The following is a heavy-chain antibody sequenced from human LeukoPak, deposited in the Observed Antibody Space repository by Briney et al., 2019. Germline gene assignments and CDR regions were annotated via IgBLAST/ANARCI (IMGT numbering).Heavy chain of an antibody. Sequence: TSETLSLTCTASGGSISSSSYYWGWIRQPPGKGLEWIGSIYYSGSTYYNPSLKSRVTISVDTSKNQFSLKLSSVTAADTAVYYCASLTMTTVDYWGQGTLVTVSS. CDR1: GGSISSSSYY. CDR3: ASLTMTTVDY. J-gene: IGHJ4*02. V-gene: IGHV4-39*01. D-gene: IGHD4-11*01. CDR2: IYYSGST.